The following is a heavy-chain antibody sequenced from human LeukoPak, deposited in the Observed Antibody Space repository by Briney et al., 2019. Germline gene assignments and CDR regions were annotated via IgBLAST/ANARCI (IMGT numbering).Heavy chain of an antibody. Sequence: PGGSLRLSCTASGFTFGDYAMSWVRQAPGKGLEWVGFIRSKAYGGTTEYAASVKGRFTISRDDSKSIAYLQMNSLKTEDTAVYYCTTTDISRITIFGVVIPHEDYWGQGTLVTVSS. CDR2: IRSKAYGGTT. CDR3: TTTDISRITIFGVVIPHEDY. V-gene: IGHV3-49*04. CDR1: GFTFGDYA. D-gene: IGHD3-3*01. J-gene: IGHJ4*02.